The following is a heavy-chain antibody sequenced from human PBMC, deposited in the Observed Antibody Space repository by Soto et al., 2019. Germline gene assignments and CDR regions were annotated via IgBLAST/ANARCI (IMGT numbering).Heavy chain of an antibody. J-gene: IGHJ6*02. CDR3: ARENYYYGMDV. CDR1: GFTFSSYA. Sequence: GGSLRLSCAASGFTFSSYAMHWVRQAPGKGLEWVAVISYDGSNKYYADSVKGRFTISRDDSKNTLYLQMNSLRAEDTAVYYCARENYYYGMDVWGQGTTVTVSS. V-gene: IGHV3-30*14. CDR2: ISYDGSNK.